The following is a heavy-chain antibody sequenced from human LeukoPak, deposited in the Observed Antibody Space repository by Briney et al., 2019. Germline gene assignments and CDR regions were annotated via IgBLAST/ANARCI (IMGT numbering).Heavy chain of an antibody. V-gene: IGHV4-34*01. CDR2: INHSGST. D-gene: IGHD1-26*01. CDR3: ARGPESGSYFAWFDP. CDR1: GGSLSNYY. J-gene: IGHJ5*02. Sequence: PSETLFLTCAVYGGSLSNYYWSWIRQPPGKGLEWIGEINHSGSTQYNPSLKSRVTISVDMSRNQFSLKMNSVTAADTAVYYCARGPESGSYFAWFDPWGQGTLLTVSS.